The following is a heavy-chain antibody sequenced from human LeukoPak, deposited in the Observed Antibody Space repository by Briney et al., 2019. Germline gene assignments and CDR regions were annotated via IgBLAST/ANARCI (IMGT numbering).Heavy chain of an antibody. CDR3: ARADYDFWSGRIGRYYGMDV. V-gene: IGHV4-34*01. CDR1: GGSFSGYY. D-gene: IGHD3-3*01. J-gene: IGHJ6*02. Sequence: KASETLSLTCAVYGGSFSGYYWSWIRQPPGKGLEWIGEINHSGSTNYNPSLKSRVTISVDTSKNQFSLKLSSVTAADTAVYYSARADYDFWSGRIGRYYGMDVWGQGTTVTVSS. CDR2: INHSGST.